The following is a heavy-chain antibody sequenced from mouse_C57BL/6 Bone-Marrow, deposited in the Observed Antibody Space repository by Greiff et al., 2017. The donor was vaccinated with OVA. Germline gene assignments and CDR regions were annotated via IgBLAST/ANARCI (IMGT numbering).Heavy chain of an antibody. CDR3: ARKNYGSSSYWYFDV. CDR1: GFSLTSYA. CDR2: IWTGGGT. J-gene: IGHJ1*03. D-gene: IGHD1-1*01. Sequence: VKLMESGPGLVAPSQSLSITCTVSGFSLTSYAISWVRQPPGKGLEWLGVIWTGGGTNYNSALKSRLSIIKDNSKSQVFLKMNSLQTDDTARYYCARKNYGSSSYWYFDVWGTGTTVTVSS. V-gene: IGHV2-9-1*01.